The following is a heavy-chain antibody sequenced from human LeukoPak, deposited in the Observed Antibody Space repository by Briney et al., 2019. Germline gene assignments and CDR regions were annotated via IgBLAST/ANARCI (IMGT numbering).Heavy chain of an antibody. Sequence: PGGSLRLSCAASGFTFSSYGMHWVRQAPGKGLEWVAFIRYDGSNKYYADSVKGRFTISRDNSKNTLYLQMNSLRAEDTAVWYCANGVRAAAGTSVYDDIWGQGTMVTVSS. V-gene: IGHV3-30*02. CDR1: GFTFSSYG. J-gene: IGHJ3*02. CDR3: ANGVRAAAGTSVYDDI. CDR2: IRYDGSNK. D-gene: IGHD6-13*01.